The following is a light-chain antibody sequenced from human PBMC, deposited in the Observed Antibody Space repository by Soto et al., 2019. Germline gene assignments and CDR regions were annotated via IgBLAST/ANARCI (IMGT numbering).Light chain of an antibody. V-gene: IGKV3-15*01. CDR1: QSVSSN. J-gene: IGKJ2*01. CDR2: GAS. Sequence: EIVMTQSPATLSVSPGERATLSCRASQSVSSNLAWYQQKPGQAPRLLMYGASTRATDIPARFSGSGSGTEFTLTISSLQSEDFAVSYCQQYNNWPSFTFGQGTKLEIK. CDR3: QQYNNWPSFT.